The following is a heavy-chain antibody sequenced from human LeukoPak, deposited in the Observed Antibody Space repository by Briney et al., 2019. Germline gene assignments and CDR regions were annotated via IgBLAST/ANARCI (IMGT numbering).Heavy chain of an antibody. J-gene: IGHJ4*02. Sequence: SQTLTLTCAISGDSVTSNSTAWNRNTQSPSRGLESLRRTYDRSKWYNDYAVSVKSRMTINPDTSKNQFSLVLDSVTPEGTGVYCCSRGKGGDGYNVVFGDCWGQGTLVTV. CDR2: TYDRSKWYN. CDR1: GDSVTSNSTA. V-gene: IGHV6-1*01. D-gene: IGHD5-24*01. CDR3: SRGKGGDGYNVVFGDC.